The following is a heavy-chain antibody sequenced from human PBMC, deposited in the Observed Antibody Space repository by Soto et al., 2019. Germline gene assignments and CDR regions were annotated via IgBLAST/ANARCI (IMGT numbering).Heavy chain of an antibody. Sequence: PSDTLSHTCTVSGGSVSSNDYSCRWVRQSPGKGLEWIGAIYSHDDTHYNPSLLSRVTISVDTSKNEFSLRLNSVTAADTAVYYCVRLNGYCVSTKCRGYYGMDVWGQGTTVTVS. J-gene: IGHJ6*02. CDR3: VRLNGYCVSTKCRGYYGMDV. CDR2: IYSHDDT. D-gene: IGHD2-2*03. V-gene: IGHV4-39*01. CDR1: GGSVSSNDYS.